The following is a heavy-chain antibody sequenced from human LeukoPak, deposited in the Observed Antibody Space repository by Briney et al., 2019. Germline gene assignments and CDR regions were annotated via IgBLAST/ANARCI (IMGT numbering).Heavy chain of an antibody. CDR1: GFTFSNYA. V-gene: IGHV3-23*01. J-gene: IGHJ6*03. Sequence: PGGSLRLSCTASGFTFSNYAMSGVRQAPGKGLEGVSSLSGRGVSTYYADSVKGRFTISRDNSKSTLYLQMHTLRAEDQDVYYCARAIPCTSNGCFTREDTYLYYMDVWGRGTPVIVSS. D-gene: IGHD2-2*02. CDR3: ARAIPCTSNGCFTREDTYLYYMDV. CDR2: LSGRGVST.